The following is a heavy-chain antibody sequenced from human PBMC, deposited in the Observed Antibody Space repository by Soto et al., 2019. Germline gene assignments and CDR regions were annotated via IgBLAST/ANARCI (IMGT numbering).Heavy chain of an antibody. CDR2: ISSSGDGT. CDR1: VFTFSTYA. D-gene: IGHD3-3*01. CDR3: AKNGDFWSWGMDV. Sequence: SXRLSFAASVFTFSTYAMTWVRQAPGKVLEWVSIISSSGDGTYYVDSVKGRFTISRDNSRNTLSLQMNSLRAEDTAVYYCAKNGDFWSWGMDVWGQGTTVTVS. J-gene: IGHJ6*02. V-gene: IGHV3-23*01.